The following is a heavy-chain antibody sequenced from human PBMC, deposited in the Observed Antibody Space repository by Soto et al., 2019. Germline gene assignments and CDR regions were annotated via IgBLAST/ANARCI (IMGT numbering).Heavy chain of an antibody. CDR2: ISAYNGNT. CDR3: ARDLGSSYDILTRYGMDV. D-gene: IGHD3-9*01. Sequence: SVNVSCKAAGYTFTSYGISWVRQAPGQGLEWMGWISAYNGNTNYAQKLQGRVTMTTDTSTSTAYMELRSLRSDDTAVYYCARDLGSSYDILTRYGMDVWGQGTTVTVSS. J-gene: IGHJ6*02. CDR1: GYTFTSYG. V-gene: IGHV1-18*01.